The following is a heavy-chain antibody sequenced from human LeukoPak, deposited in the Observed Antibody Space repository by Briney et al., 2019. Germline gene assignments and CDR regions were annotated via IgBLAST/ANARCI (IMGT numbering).Heavy chain of an antibody. CDR2: ISSNGGST. J-gene: IGHJ4*02. D-gene: IGHD1-26*01. CDR1: GFTFSSYA. V-gene: IGHV3-64*01. CDR3: ATISGSYAH. Sequence: GGSLRLSCAASGFTFSSYAMHWVRQAPGKGLEYVSAISSNGGSTYYANSVKGRFTISRDNSKNTLYLQMGSLRAEDMAVYYCATISGSYAHWGQGTLFTVSS.